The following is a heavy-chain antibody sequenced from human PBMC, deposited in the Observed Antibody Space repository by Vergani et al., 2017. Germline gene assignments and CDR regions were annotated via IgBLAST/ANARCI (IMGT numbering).Heavy chain of an antibody. CDR2: ISGSGGST. Sequence: EVHLVESGGGLVQPGRSLRLSCAASGFTFSSYAMSWVRQAPGKGLEWVSAISGSGGSTYYADSVKGRFTISRDNSKNTLYLQMNSLRAEDTDVYYCAKDSGLRGYDLREVSYMDVWGKGTTVTVSS. V-gene: IGHV3-23*04. CDR3: AKDSGLRGYDLREVSYMDV. CDR1: GFTFSSYA. D-gene: IGHD5-12*01. J-gene: IGHJ6*03.